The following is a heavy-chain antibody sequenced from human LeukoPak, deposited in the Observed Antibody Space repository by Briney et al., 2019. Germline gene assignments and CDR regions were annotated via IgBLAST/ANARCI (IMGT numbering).Heavy chain of an antibody. CDR1: GFTFSSYA. CDR3: AKGNTMYTAYYFDY. J-gene: IGHJ4*02. V-gene: IGHV3-30-3*01. CDR2: ISYDGSNK. D-gene: IGHD3-10*02. Sequence: GGSLRLSCAASGFTFSSYAMHWVRQAPGKGLEWVAVISYDGSNKYYADSVKGRFTISRDNSKNTLYLQMSSLRAEDTAVYYCAKGNTMYTAYYFDYWGQGTLVTVSS.